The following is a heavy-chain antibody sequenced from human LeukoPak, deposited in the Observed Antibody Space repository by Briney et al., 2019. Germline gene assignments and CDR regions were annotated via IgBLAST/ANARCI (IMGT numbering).Heavy chain of an antibody. CDR1: GFTFSSYG. V-gene: IGHV3-30*18. CDR3: AKAFITPYYYYGMDV. D-gene: IGHD3-16*02. J-gene: IGHJ6*02. CDR2: ISYDGSNK. Sequence: GGSLRLSCAASGFTFSSYGMHWFRQAPAKGLEWVAVISYDGSNKDYADSVKGRFTISRDNSKNTLYLQMNSLRAEDTAVYYCAKAFITPYYYYGMDVWGQGTTVTVSS.